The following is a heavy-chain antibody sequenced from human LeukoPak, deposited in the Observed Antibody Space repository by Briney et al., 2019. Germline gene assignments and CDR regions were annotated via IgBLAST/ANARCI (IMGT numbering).Heavy chain of an antibody. CDR3: VRGRYYHDSTGFLY. CDR2: IYYSGST. CDR1: GDSLSNYY. Sequence: SETLSLTCTVSGDSLSNYYGSWIRQPPRKGLGWVGHIYYSGSTNYNPSLKSRATISVDTSKNQFSLRLSSVTAADTAVYYCVRGRYYHDSTGFLYWGQGTLVTVSS. V-gene: IGHV4-59*08. J-gene: IGHJ4*02. D-gene: IGHD3-22*01.